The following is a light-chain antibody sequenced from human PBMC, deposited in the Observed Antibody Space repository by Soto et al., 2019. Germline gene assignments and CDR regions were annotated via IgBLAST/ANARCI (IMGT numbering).Light chain of an antibody. Sequence: EIVLTQSPGTLSLSPWDRATLSCRASQSVSSSYLAWYQQKPGQAPRLLIYGASRRATGIPDRFSGSGSGTDFTLTISRLEPEDFAVYYCQQYGSSHTFGQGTKVDIK. CDR3: QQYGSSHT. V-gene: IGKV3-20*01. CDR1: QSVSSSY. CDR2: GAS. J-gene: IGKJ2*01.